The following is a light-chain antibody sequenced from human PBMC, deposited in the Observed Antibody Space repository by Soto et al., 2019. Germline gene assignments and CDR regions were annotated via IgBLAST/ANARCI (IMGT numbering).Light chain of an antibody. Sequence: EIVMTQSPATLSVSPGERATLSCRASQSVSSNLAWYQQKPGQAPRLLIYGASTRATGIPARFSGSGSGTEFTLTIGSLQCEDFAVYYCQQYNNWLITFGQGTRLEIK. CDR1: QSVSSN. CDR3: QQYNNWLIT. V-gene: IGKV3-15*01. J-gene: IGKJ5*01. CDR2: GAS.